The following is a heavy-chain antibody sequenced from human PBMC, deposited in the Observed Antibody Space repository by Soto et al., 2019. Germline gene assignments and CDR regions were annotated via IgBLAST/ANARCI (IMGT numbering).Heavy chain of an antibody. V-gene: IGHV1-69*06. CDR3: ARVLAAAAPEGFDY. D-gene: IGHD6-13*01. CDR2: IIPIFGTA. J-gene: IGHJ4*02. CDR1: GGTFSSYA. Sequence: GXSVKGSCQASGGTFSSYAISWVRQAPGQGLEWMGGIIPIFGTANYAQKFQGRVTITADKSTSTAYMALSSLRSEDTAVYYCARVLAAAAPEGFDYWGQGTLVTAPQ.